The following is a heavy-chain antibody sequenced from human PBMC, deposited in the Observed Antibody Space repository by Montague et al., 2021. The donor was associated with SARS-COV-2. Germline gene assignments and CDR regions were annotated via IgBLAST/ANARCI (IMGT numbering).Heavy chain of an antibody. CDR3: ARDIGGSTGTTGGFDY. D-gene: IGHD4-17*01. V-gene: IGHV4-31*03. CDR1: GGSISSGGYY. CDR2: SYYSGST. J-gene: IGHJ4*02. Sequence: TLSLTCTVSGGSISSGGYYWSWIRQHPGKGLEWIGCSYYSGSTYYNPSLKSRVTISVDTSKNQFSLKLSSVTAADTAVYYCARDIGGSTGTTGGFDYWGQGTLVTVSS.